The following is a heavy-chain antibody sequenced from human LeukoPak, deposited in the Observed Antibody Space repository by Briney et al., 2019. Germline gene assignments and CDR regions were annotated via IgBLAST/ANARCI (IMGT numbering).Heavy chain of an antibody. D-gene: IGHD3-3*01. J-gene: IGHJ5*02. Sequence: GGSLRLSCAASGFTFSSYGMHWVRQAPGKGLEWVAVISYDGSNKYYADSVKGRFTISRDNSKNTLYLQMNSLRAEDTAVYYCARDRYDFGFDPWGQGTLVTVSS. CDR3: ARDRYDFGFDP. CDR2: ISYDGSNK. V-gene: IGHV3-30*03. CDR1: GFTFSSYG.